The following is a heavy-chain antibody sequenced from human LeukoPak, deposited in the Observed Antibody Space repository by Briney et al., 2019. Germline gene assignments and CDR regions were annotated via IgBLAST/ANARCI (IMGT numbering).Heavy chain of an antibody. CDR1: GFTFSGYA. J-gene: IGHJ4*02. CDR3: ARGWYYYESSGYYFDS. CDR2: ISGSGGDT. Sequence: GGSLRLSCAASGFTFSGYAMNWVRQAPGKGLEWLSVISGSGGDTYYADSVKGRFTISRDKSKNTLFLQMNSLRAEDTAVYYCARGWYYYESSGYYFDSWGQGTLVTVSS. V-gene: IGHV3-23*01. D-gene: IGHD3-22*01.